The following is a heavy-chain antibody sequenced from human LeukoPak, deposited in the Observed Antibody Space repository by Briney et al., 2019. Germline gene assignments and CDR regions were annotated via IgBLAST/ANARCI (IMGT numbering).Heavy chain of an antibody. D-gene: IGHD6-19*01. CDR3: AKQKQWLVLPWFLVDI. CDR2: IRYDGSNK. V-gene: IGHV3-30*02. Sequence: GGSLRLSCAASGFTFSSYGMHWVRQTPGKGLEWVAFIRYDGSNKYYADSVKGRFTISRDNSKNTLYLQMNSLRAEDTAVYYCAKQKQWLVLPWFLVDIWGQGTMVTVSS. CDR1: GFTFSSYG. J-gene: IGHJ3*02.